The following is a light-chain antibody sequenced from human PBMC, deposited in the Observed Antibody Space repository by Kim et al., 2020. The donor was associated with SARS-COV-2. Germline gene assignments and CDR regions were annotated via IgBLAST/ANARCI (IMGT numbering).Light chain of an antibody. Sequence: SYELTQSPSVSVAPGTTASITCGGNNIGSQSVHWYQQKPGQAPAMISYYDSDRPSGIPERFSGSNSGNTATLTISRVEAGDEADYYCQVWDSSSDHVVFGGGTQLTVL. J-gene: IGLJ3*02. CDR3: QVWDSSSDHVV. CDR1: NIGSQS. CDR2: YDS. V-gene: IGLV3-21*04.